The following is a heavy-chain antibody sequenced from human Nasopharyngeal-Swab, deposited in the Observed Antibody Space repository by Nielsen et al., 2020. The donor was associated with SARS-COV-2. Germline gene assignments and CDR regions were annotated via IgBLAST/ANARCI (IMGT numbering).Heavy chain of an antibody. CDR1: GYSFTSYW. J-gene: IGHJ4*02. CDR2: IYPGDSDT. Sequence: GGSLRLSCKGSGYSFTSYWIGWVRQMPGKGLEWMGIIYPGDSDTRYSPSFQGQVTISADKSISTAYLQWSSLKASDTAMYYCARRQPLPSPFDYWGQGTLVTVSS. D-gene: IGHD2-21*02. V-gene: IGHV5-51*01. CDR3: ARRQPLPSPFDY.